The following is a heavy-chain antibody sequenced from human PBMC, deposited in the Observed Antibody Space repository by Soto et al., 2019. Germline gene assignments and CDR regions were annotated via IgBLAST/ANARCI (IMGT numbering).Heavy chain of an antibody. Sequence: PGGSLRLSCAASGFTVSSNYMSSVRPAPGKGLEWVSVIYSGGSTYYADSVKGRFTISRHNSKNTLYLQMNSLRAEDTAVYYCARFTNFSFGGVIVNAPLFDWGQGTLVTVSS. CDR3: ARFTNFSFGGVIVNAPLFD. CDR2: IYSGGST. V-gene: IGHV3-53*04. CDR1: GFTVSSNY. J-gene: IGHJ4*02. D-gene: IGHD3-16*02.